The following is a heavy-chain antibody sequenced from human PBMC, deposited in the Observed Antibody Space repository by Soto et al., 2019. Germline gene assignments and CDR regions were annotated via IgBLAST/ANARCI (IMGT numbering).Heavy chain of an antibody. CDR1: GFTFSSYS. Sequence: GGSLRLSCAASGFTFSSYSMNWVRQAPGKGLEWVSYISSSSSTIYYADSVKGRFTISRDNAKNSLYLQMNSLRDEDTAVYYCARCGGDCYSGGYFDYWGQGTLVTVSS. J-gene: IGHJ4*02. CDR2: ISSSSSTI. D-gene: IGHD2-21*02. V-gene: IGHV3-48*02. CDR3: ARCGGDCYSGGYFDY.